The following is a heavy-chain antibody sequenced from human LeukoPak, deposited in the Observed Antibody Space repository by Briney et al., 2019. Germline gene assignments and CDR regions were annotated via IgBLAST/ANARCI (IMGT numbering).Heavy chain of an antibody. CDR1: GGSFSDYY. CDR2: INHSGST. Sequence: SETLSLTCAAYGGSFSDYYWSWIRQPPGKGLEWIGEINHSGSTNYNPSLKSRVTISVDTSKSQFSLKLSSVTAADTAVYYCARGRHPGIAAAGHYGMDVWGKGTTVTVSS. V-gene: IGHV4-34*01. CDR3: ARGRHPGIAAAGHYGMDV. D-gene: IGHD6-13*01. J-gene: IGHJ6*04.